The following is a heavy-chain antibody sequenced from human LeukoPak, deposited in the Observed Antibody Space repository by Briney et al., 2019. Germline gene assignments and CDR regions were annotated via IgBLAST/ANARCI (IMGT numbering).Heavy chain of an antibody. CDR2: INWNGGST. J-gene: IGHJ6*03. Sequence: PGGSLRLSCAASGFTFDDYGMSWVRQAPGKGLEWVSGINWNGGSTGYADSVKGRFTISRDNAKNSLYLQMNSLRAEDTALYHCARVPIVGAMSYYYYMDVWGKGTTVTISS. CDR1: GFTFDDYG. CDR3: ARVPIVGAMSYYYYMDV. D-gene: IGHD1-26*01. V-gene: IGHV3-20*01.